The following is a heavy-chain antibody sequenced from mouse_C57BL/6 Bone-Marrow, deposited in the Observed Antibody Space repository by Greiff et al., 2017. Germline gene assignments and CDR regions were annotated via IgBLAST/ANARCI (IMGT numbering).Heavy chain of an antibody. D-gene: IGHD2-4*01. CDR1: GFSLTRYG. CDR2: IWRGGSP. V-gene: IGHV2-5*01. CDR3: AKNLIAFDYVYAMDC. J-gene: IGHJ4*01. Sequence: VQLQQSGPGLVQPSQSLSITCTVSGFSLTRYGVHWVRQSPGKGLEWLGVIWRGGSPDYNEAFMSRLSSTKDNYKSQVFFKMNSLQADDTAIYYGAKNLIAFDYVYAMDCWGQGTSVAVSS.